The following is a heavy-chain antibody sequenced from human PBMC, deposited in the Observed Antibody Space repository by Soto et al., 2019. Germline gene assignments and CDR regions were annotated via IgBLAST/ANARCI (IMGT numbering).Heavy chain of an antibody. CDR2: ISSAVNT. D-gene: IGHD6-6*01. CDR1: GFTFSNYA. CDR3: AKQVRDGTSSPYYFDY. V-gene: IGHV3-23*01. J-gene: IGHJ4*02. Sequence: GGSLRLSCAGSGFTFSNYAMSWVRQAPGKGLEWVSAISSAVNTYYADSMKGRFTISRDNSKNTLSLQMNSLRAEDTAVYYCAKQVRDGTSSPYYFDYWGQGTLVTVSS.